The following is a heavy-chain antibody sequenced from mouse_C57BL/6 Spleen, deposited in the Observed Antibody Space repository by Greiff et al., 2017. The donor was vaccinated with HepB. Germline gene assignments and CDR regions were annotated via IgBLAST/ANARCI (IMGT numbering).Heavy chain of an antibody. Sequence: QVQLKQSGAELARPGASVKLSCKASGYTFTSYGISWVKQRTGQGLEWIGEIYPRSGNTYYNEKFKGKATLTADKSSSTAYMELRSLTSEDSAVYVCAREDDGYYRGFAYWGQGTLVTVSA. CDR1: GYTFTSYG. D-gene: IGHD2-3*01. CDR2: IYPRSGNT. CDR3: AREDDGYYRGFAY. J-gene: IGHJ3*01. V-gene: IGHV1-81*01.